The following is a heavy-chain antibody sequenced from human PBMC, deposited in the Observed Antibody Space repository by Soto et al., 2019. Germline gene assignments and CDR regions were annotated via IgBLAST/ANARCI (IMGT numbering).Heavy chain of an antibody. D-gene: IGHD5-12*01. V-gene: IGHV5-51*01. CDR1: GYDFNIYW. CDR3: ARAREGVYGGYDATLEF. Sequence: VQLVQSGAEVKKAGESLRMSCKASGYDFNIYWIAWVRQMPGGGLEWMGNIYPDGSDAKYNPSLQGQVTFSVDKSVRTAYVQGSTLKASDTGIYYCARAREGVYGGYDATLEFWGQGTPVTVSS. CDR2: IYPDGSDA. J-gene: IGHJ4*02.